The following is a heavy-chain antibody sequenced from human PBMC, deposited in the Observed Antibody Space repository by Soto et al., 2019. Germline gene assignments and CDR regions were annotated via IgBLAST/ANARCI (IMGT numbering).Heavy chain of an antibody. CDR2: ISGSGGRS. D-gene: IGHD3-16*01. CDR3: AKAYFVWSSEQPYYFDS. J-gene: IGHJ4*02. Sequence: EAQLLDSGGGLVQPGGSLRLSCAASGFTFSNDAMTWVRQGPGKGLEWVSGISGSGGRSYYADSVKGRFTISRDNSKSTLYLQMNSLRAEDTAVYYCAKAYFVWSSEQPYYFDSWGQGTLVSVSS. V-gene: IGHV3-23*01. CDR1: GFTFSNDA.